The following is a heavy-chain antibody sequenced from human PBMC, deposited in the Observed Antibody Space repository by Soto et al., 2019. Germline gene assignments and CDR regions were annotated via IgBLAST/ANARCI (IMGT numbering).Heavy chain of an antibody. D-gene: IGHD2-15*01. J-gene: IGHJ4*02. CDR1: GFTFSDYY. Sequence: LRLSCAASGFTFSDYYMSWIRQAPGKGLEWVSLISGSGGSTYYADSVKGRFTISRDNSKNTLYLQMNSLRAEDTAVFYCAKHLSNGSPDYWGQGTLVTVSS. V-gene: IGHV3-23*01. CDR2: ISGSGGST. CDR3: AKHLSNGSPDY.